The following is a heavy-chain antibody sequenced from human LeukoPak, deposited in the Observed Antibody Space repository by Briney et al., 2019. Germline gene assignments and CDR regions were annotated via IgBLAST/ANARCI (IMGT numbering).Heavy chain of an antibody. CDR3: ARNQGSDLDY. D-gene: IGHD1-14*01. CDR2: INSDGCTT. V-gene: IGHV3-74*01. CDR1: GFTFSSYW. J-gene: IGHJ4*02. Sequence: GGSLRLSCAASGFTFSSYWMHWVRQAPGKGLVWVSRINSDGCTTSYADSVKGRFTISRDNAKNTLYLQMNSLRAEDMAVYYCARNQGSDLDYWGQGTLVTVSS.